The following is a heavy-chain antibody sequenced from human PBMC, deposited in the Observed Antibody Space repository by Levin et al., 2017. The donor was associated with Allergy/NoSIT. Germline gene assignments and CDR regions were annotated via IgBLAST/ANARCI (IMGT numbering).Heavy chain of an antibody. V-gene: IGHV3-53*01. CDR3: AKVSRGSGSYYLSY. CDR1: GFTVSSNY. D-gene: IGHD3-10*01. Sequence: ETLSLTCAASGFTVSSNYMSWVRQAPGKGLEWVSVIYSGGSTYYADSVKGRFTISRDNSKNTLYLQMNSLRAEDTAVYYCAKVSRGSGSYYLSYWGQGTLVTVSS. J-gene: IGHJ4*02. CDR2: IYSGGST.